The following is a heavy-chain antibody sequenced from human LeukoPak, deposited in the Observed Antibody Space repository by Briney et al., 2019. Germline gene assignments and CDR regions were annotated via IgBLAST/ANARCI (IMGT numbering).Heavy chain of an antibody. V-gene: IGHV4-39*07. CDR2: INHNRST. CDR3: ARVSGYCPNGVCRFDY. D-gene: IGHD2-8*01. CDR1: GGSISSGDYY. J-gene: IGHJ4*02. Sequence: SETLSLTCTVSGGSISSGDYYWSWIRQSPGKGLEWIGEINHNRSTNYNPSLKSRVTISGDTSKNQFSLNLSSVTAADTAVYYCARVSGYCPNGVCRFDYWGQGTLVTVSS.